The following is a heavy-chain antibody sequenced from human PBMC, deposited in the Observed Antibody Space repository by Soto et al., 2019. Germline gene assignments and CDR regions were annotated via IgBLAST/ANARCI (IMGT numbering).Heavy chain of an antibody. Sequence: ASVKVSCKASGYTFTSYYMHWVRQAPGQGLEWMGIINPSGGSTSYAQKFQGRVTMTRDTSTSTVYMELSSLRSEDTAVYYCARAPLRFFSLTAGMNDYWGQGTLVTVSS. D-gene: IGHD3-3*01. CDR3: ARAPLRFFSLTAGMNDY. V-gene: IGHV1-46*01. J-gene: IGHJ4*02. CDR1: GYTFTSYY. CDR2: INPSGGST.